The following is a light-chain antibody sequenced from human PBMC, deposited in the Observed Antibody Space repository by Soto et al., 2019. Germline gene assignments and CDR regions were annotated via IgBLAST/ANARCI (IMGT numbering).Light chain of an antibody. CDR1: QTISTY. V-gene: IGKV1-39*01. Sequence: DLQMTQSPSSLSASVGARVTITCRASQTISTYLNWYQQKPGKAPRLLIYDASSLLSGVPSRFSGSGSGTAGTINIASLQPEDGSTYYGQQSDSTPYTFGQGTKVDIK. J-gene: IGKJ2*01. CDR2: DAS. CDR3: QQSDSTPYT.